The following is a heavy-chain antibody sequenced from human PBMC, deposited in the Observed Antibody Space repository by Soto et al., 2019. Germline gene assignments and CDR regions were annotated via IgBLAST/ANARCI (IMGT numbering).Heavy chain of an antibody. CDR2: INPNSGGT. CDR3: AITTGYYDFWSGYTTFDY. CDR1: GYTFTGYY. Sequence: QVQLVQSGAEVKKPGASVKVSCKASGYTFTGYYMHWVRQAPGQGLEWMGWINPNSGGTNYAQKFQGWVTMTRDTSISTAYMELSRLRSDDTAVYSCAITTGYYDFWSGYTTFDYWGQGTLVTVSS. D-gene: IGHD3-3*01. J-gene: IGHJ4*02. V-gene: IGHV1-2*04.